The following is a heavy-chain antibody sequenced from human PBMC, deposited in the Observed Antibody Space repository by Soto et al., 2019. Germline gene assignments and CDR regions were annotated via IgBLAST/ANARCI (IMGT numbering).Heavy chain of an antibody. CDR3: AKDFTVWFGETHGAFDI. Sequence: GGSLRLSCAASGFTFSSYGMHWVRQAPGKGLEWVAVISYDGSNKYYADSVKGRFTISRDNSKNTLYLQMNSLRAEDTAVYYCAKDFTVWFGETHGAFDIWGQGTMVTVSS. V-gene: IGHV3-30*18. D-gene: IGHD3-10*01. CDR1: GFTFSSYG. CDR2: ISYDGSNK. J-gene: IGHJ3*02.